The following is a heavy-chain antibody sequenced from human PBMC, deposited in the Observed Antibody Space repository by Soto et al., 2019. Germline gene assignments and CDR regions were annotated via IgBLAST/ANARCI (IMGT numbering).Heavy chain of an antibody. V-gene: IGHV3-23*01. Sequence: GGFVRFSCVASGFSFISYAMSWVRQAPGKGLGWVSVISGSDGSTYYADSVKGRFTIPRDNSKNTLYLQMNSLRAEDTAVYYCAKDRETDAWYEDYWGQRTLVTVS. D-gene: IGHD6-13*01. CDR3: AKDRETDAWYEDY. J-gene: IGHJ4*02. CDR2: ISGSDGST. CDR1: GFSFISYA.